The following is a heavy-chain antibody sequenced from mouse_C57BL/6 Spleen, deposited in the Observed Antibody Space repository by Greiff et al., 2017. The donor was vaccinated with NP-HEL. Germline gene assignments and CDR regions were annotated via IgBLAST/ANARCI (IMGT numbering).Heavy chain of an antibody. Sequence: VQGVESGAELAKPGASVKLSCKASGYTFTSYWMHWVKQRPGQGLEWIGYINPSSGYTKYNQKFKDKATLTADKSSSTAYMQLSSLTYEDSAVYYCASTAQGVFDYWGQGTTLTVSS. CDR1: GYTFTSYW. CDR3: ASTAQGVFDY. V-gene: IGHV1-7*01. CDR2: INPSSGYT. D-gene: IGHD3-2*02. J-gene: IGHJ2*01.